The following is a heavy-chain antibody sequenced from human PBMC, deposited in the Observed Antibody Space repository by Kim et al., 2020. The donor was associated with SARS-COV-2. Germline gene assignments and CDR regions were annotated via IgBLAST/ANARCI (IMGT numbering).Heavy chain of an antibody. D-gene: IGHD3-10*01. CDR1: GFTFSRYN. CDR2: ISTSGTYI. Sequence: GGSLRLSCAASGFTFSRYNMDWVRQAPGKGLEWVSSISTSGTYIQYAGSVKGRFTISRDNAKNSLYLQMSSLRVEDTAVYYCARDQFGIGFGELLPDHWGQGTLITVSS. CDR3: ARDQFGIGFGELLPDH. V-gene: IGHV3-21*01. J-gene: IGHJ5*02.